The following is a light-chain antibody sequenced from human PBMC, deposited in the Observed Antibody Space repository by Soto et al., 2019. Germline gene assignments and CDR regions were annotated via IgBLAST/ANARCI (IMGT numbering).Light chain of an antibody. CDR1: QSISSY. Sequence: DLQMARSPSSLSASVGDKVTITCRASQSISSYLNWYQQKPGNAPKLLIYAASSLQSGVPSRFSGSGSGTDFTLTISSVQPEDLATDYCQQSYNIPRTFGQGTTLEIK. CDR2: AAS. J-gene: IGKJ2*01. CDR3: QQSYNIPRT. V-gene: IGKV1-39*01.